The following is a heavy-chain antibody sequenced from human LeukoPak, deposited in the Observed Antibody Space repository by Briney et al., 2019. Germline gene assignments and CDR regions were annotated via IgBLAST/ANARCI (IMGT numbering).Heavy chain of an antibody. D-gene: IGHD3-3*01. V-gene: IGHV4-38-2*02. CDR1: GYSISSGYY. J-gene: IGHJ3*02. CDR2: IYHSGST. CDR3: ASPAFWSGYYQEDAFDI. Sequence: SETLSLTCTVSGYSISSGYYWGWIRQPPGKGLEWIGSIYHSGSTYYNPSLKSRVTISVDRSKNQFSLKLSSVTAADTAVYYCASPAFWSGYYQEDAFDIWGQGTMVTVSS.